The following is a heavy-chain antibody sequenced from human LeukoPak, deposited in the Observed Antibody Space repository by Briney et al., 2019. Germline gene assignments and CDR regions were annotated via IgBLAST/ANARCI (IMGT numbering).Heavy chain of an antibody. Sequence: GSLRLSCAASGFTFSTYGMSWVRQAPGKGLEWVSAISGSGGSTYYADSVKGRVTISRDNSKNTLYLQVNSLRVEDTAVYYCAKDRLGAMMYFDFWGQGTLVTVSS. CDR3: AKDRLGAMMYFDF. V-gene: IGHV3-23*01. CDR1: GFTFSTYG. J-gene: IGHJ4*02. CDR2: ISGSGGST. D-gene: IGHD1-26*01.